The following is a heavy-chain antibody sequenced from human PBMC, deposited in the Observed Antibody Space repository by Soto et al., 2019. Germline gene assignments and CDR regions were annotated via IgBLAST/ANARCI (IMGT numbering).Heavy chain of an antibody. CDR1: GFTFSSYW. V-gene: IGHV3-7*05. CDR2: IKQDGSEK. D-gene: IGHD6-13*01. Sequence: GGSLRLSCAASGFTFSSYWMSWVRQAPGKGLEWVANIKQDGSEKYYVDSVKGRFTISRDNAKNSLYLQMNSLRAEDTAVYYCARVSSSAAFSTYFDYWGQGTLVTVSS. CDR3: ARVSSSAAFSTYFDY. J-gene: IGHJ4*02.